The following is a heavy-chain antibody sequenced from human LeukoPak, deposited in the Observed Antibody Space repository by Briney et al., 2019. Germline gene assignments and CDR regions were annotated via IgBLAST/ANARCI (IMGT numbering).Heavy chain of an antibody. CDR3: AKDGKVAATFLKQRRPYYFDY. Sequence: LSGGSLRLSCAASGFTFSSYAMSWVRQAPGKGLEWISAISGSGDYTYNADSVKGRFIISRDNSKNTLYLQMNSLRVEDTALYSCAKDGKVAATFLKQRRPYYFDYWGQGALVTVSS. D-gene: IGHD1-26*01. J-gene: IGHJ4*02. CDR2: ISGSGDYT. V-gene: IGHV3-23*01. CDR1: GFTFSSYA.